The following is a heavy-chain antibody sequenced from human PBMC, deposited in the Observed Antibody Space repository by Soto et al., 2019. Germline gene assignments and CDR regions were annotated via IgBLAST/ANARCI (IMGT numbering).Heavy chain of an antibody. J-gene: IGHJ6*02. V-gene: IGHV3-21*01. D-gene: IGHD6-19*01. CDR2: ISSSSSYI. CDR3: ARDKQGLVRGYYYGKDV. CDR1: GFTFSSYS. Sequence: GGSLRLSCAASGFTFSSYSMNWVRQAPGKGLEWVSSISSSSSYIYYADSVKGRFTISRDNAKNSLYLQVNSLRAEDTAVYYCARDKQGLVRGYYYGKDVWGQGTKVTGSS.